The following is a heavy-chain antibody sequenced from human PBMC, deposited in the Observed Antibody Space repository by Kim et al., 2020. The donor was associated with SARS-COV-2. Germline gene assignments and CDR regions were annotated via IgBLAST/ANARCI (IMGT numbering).Heavy chain of an antibody. CDR2: ISSSSSTI. Sequence: GGSLRLSCAASGFTFSSYSMNWVRQAPGKGLEWVSYISSSSSTIYYADSVKGRFTISRDNAKNSLYLQMNSLRDEDTAVYYCARGTIAVAPYYYYYGMDVWGQGTTVTVSS. J-gene: IGHJ6*02. CDR3: ARGTIAVAPYYYYYGMDV. CDR1: GFTFSSYS. D-gene: IGHD6-19*01. V-gene: IGHV3-48*02.